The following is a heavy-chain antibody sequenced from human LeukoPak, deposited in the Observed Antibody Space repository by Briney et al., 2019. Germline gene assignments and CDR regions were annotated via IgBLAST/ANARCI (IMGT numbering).Heavy chain of an antibody. CDR3: AREPYYYDSSGYYYYYYYGMDV. CDR1: GGSISSYY. V-gene: IGHV4-4*07. CDR2: IYTSGST. D-gene: IGHD3-22*01. Sequence: SETLSLTCTVSGGSISSYYWSWIRQPAGKGLEWIGRIYTSGSTNYNPSLKSRVTMSVDTSKNQFSLKLSSVTAADTAVYYCAREPYYYDSSGYYYYYYYGMDVWGQGTTVTVSS. J-gene: IGHJ6*02.